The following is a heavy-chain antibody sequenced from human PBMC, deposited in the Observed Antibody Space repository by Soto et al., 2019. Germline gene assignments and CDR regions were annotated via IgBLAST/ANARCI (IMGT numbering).Heavy chain of an antibody. CDR1: GFTFSTYS. V-gene: IGHV3-21*01. Sequence: EVQLVEAGGGLVKPGGSLRLSCAASGFTFSTYSMNWVRQAPGKGLEWVSSISSSSSYIYYADSVKGRFTISRDNAKNSLYLQMTSLRAEDTAVYYCARYDSSGYYWPSHCYGMDVWGQGTTVTVSS. D-gene: IGHD3-22*01. J-gene: IGHJ6*02. CDR2: ISSSSSYI. CDR3: ARYDSSGYYWPSHCYGMDV.